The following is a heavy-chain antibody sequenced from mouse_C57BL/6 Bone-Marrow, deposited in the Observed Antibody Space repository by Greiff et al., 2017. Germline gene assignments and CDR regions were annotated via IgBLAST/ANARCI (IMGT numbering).Heavy chain of an antibody. V-gene: IGHV14-4*01. CDR1: GFNIKDDC. CDR3: TTAITTVVADY. J-gene: IGHJ2*01. D-gene: IGHD1-1*01. CDR2: IDPENGDT. Sequence: VQLQQSGAELVRPGASVKLSCTASGFNIKDDCMHWVKQRPEQGLEWIGWIDPENGDTEYASKFQGKATITADTSSNTAYLQLSSLTSEDTAVYYCTTAITTVVADYWGQGTTLTVSS.